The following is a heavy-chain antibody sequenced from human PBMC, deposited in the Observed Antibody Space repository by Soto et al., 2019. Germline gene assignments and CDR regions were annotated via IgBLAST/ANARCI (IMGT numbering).Heavy chain of an antibody. CDR1: GYTFTNHG. CDR3: ARDRVAGIWGGAFDI. CDR2: INPYNANT. V-gene: IGHV1-18*04. Sequence: GASVKVSCKTSGYTFTNHGINWVRQAPGQGLGWMGWINPYNANTNYAQKLQGRVTMTTDTSTSTAYMGLRSLTSDDTAVYYCARDRVAGIWGGAFDIWGQGTMVTVSS. J-gene: IGHJ3*02. D-gene: IGHD3-16*01.